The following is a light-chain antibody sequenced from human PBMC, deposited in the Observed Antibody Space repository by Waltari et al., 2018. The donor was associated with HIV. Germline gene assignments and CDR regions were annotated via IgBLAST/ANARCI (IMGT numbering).Light chain of an antibody. Sequence: EIVLTQSPATLSLSPGERATLSCRASQSVNYYLVWYQQKPGQAPRLLISEASKRATGIPARFSGSGSGTDFTLTISSLEPEDFAVYYCQHRYNWPRTFGQGTKVEIK. V-gene: IGKV3-11*01. CDR3: QHRYNWPRT. CDR1: QSVNYY. J-gene: IGKJ1*01. CDR2: EAS.